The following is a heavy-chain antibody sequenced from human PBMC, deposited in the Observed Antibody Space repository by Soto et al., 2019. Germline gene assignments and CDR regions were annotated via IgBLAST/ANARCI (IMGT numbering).Heavy chain of an antibody. J-gene: IGHJ4*02. CDR3: ARDRGVLLWFGEPLYSN. Sequence: QVQLVQSGAEVKKPGASVKVSCKASGYTFTSYGISWVRQAPGQGLEWMGWISAYNGNTNYAQKLQGRVTMTTDTSTSTAYMERRSLISDDTAVYYCARDRGVLLWFGEPLYSNWPQATLFTASS. CDR1: GYTFTSYG. V-gene: IGHV1-18*01. D-gene: IGHD3-10*01. CDR2: ISAYNGNT.